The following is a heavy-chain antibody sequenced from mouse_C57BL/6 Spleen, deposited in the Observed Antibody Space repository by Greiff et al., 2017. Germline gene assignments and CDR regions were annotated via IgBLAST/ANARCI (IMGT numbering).Heavy chain of an antibody. Sequence: QVQLQQPGTELVKPGASVKLSCKASGYTFTSYWMHWVKQRPGQGLEWIGNINPSNGGTNYNEKFKSQATLTVDKSSSTAYMQLSSLTSEDSAVYYWARSSIYYYGSSPHWYCDVWGTGTTVTVSS. CDR2: INPSNGGT. CDR3: ARSSIYYYGSSPHWYCDV. J-gene: IGHJ1*03. CDR1: GYTFTSYW. V-gene: IGHV1-53*01. D-gene: IGHD1-1*01.